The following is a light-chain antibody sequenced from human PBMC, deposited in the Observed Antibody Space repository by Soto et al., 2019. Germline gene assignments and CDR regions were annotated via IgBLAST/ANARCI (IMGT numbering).Light chain of an antibody. Sequence: DIQMTQSPSTLSASVGDRVTSSCRASQNIKNWLAWYQQRPGQAPKLLISEGSSLESGVPSTFSGTASGTEFTLTISSLQPDDFATYYCQQYNSYSWTFGQGTKVDIK. V-gene: IGKV1-5*01. CDR2: EGS. CDR3: QQYNSYSWT. CDR1: QNIKNW. J-gene: IGKJ1*01.